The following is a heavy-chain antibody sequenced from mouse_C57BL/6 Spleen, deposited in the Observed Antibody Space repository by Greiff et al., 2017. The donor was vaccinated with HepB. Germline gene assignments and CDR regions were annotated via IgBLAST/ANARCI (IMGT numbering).Heavy chain of an antibody. CDR2: ISSGGDYI. J-gene: IGHJ1*03. D-gene: IGHD1-1*01. CDR1: GFTFSSYA. CDR3: TRGERYYGSSSWYFDV. V-gene: IGHV5-9-1*02. Sequence: DVMLVESGEGLVKPGGSLKLSCAASGFTFSSYAMSWVRQTPEKRLEWVAYISSGGDYIYYADTVKGRFTISRDNARNTLYLHMSSLKSEDTAMNYCTRGERYYGSSSWYFDVWGTGTTVTVSS.